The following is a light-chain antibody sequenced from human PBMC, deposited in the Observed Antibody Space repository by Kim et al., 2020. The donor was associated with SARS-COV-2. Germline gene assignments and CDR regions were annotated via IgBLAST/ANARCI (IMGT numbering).Light chain of an antibody. V-gene: IGLV2-11*03. J-gene: IGLJ3*02. CDR2: DVP. CDR3: CSYAGSYTWV. Sequence: GQSVTISSTGTRSDVGAYNYVSWYQQHPGKAPKVVIYDVPKRPSGVPDRFSGSKSGNTGSLTISGLQADDEADYYCCSYAGSYTWVFGGGTQLTVL. CDR1: RSDVGAYNY.